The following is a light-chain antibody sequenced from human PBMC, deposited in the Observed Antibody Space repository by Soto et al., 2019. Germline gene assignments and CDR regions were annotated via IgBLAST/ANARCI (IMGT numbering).Light chain of an antibody. CDR2: GAS. V-gene: IGKV3-15*01. J-gene: IGKJ4*01. CDR3: QQYFHWPLT. Sequence: EIVMTQSPATLSVSPGERATLSCRASQSISSNLAWYQQKPGQAPRLLVYGASTRATGIPPSFSGSGSGTEFTLTISSLQSEDLAVYYGQQYFHWPLTFGGGTKVEVK. CDR1: QSISSN.